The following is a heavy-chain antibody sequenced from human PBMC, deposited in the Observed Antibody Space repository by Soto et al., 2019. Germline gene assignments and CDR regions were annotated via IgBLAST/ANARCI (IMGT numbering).Heavy chain of an antibody. J-gene: IGHJ3*02. D-gene: IGHD2-15*01. V-gene: IGHV4-30-4*01. CDR3: ARGDCSGGSCYSVDI. CDR2: IYYSGST. CDR1: GGSISSGDYY. Sequence: PSETLSLTCTVSGGSISSGDYYWSWIRQPPGKGLEWIGYIYYSGSTYYNPSLKSRVTISVDTSKNQFSLKLSSVTAADTAVYYCARGDCSGGSCYSVDIWGQGTMVTVSS.